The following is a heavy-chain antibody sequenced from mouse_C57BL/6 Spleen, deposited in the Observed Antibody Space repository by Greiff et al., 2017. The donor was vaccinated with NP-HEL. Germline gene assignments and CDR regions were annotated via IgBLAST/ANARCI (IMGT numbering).Heavy chain of an antibody. Sequence: EVQVVESEGGLVQPGSSMKLSCTASGFTFSDYYMAWVRQVPEKGLEWVANINYDGSSTYYLDSLKSRFIISRDNAKNILYLQMSSLKSEDTATYYCAREGLLISYAMDYWGQGTSVTVSS. J-gene: IGHJ4*01. CDR1: GFTFSDYY. D-gene: IGHD2-3*01. CDR2: INYDGSST. V-gene: IGHV5-16*01. CDR3: AREGLLISYAMDY.